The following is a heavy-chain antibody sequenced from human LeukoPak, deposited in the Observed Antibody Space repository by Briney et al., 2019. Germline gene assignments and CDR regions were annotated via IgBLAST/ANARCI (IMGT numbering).Heavy chain of an antibody. CDR3: AGEWGSADF. D-gene: IGHD7-27*01. CDR2: IYTSGST. Sequence: SETLSLTCTVSGGSISSGSYYWSWIRQPAGKGLEWIGRIYTSGSTDYNPSLKSRVTISVDTSKNQFSLKLSSVTAAVTAVYYCAGEWGSADFWGQGTLVTVSS. J-gene: IGHJ4*02. V-gene: IGHV4-61*02. CDR1: GGSISSGSYY.